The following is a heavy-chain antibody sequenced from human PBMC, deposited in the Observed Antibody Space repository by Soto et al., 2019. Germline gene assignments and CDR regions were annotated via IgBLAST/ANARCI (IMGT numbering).Heavy chain of an antibody. CDR2: ISYDGTNK. V-gene: IGHV3-30*01. D-gene: IGHD6-13*01. CDR3: ARGDSNSWSDY. CDR1: GFTFRSYA. Sequence: QVQLVESGGGVVQPGRSLRLSCAASGFTFRSYAMDWVRQAPGKGLEWVAVISYDGTNKYYADSVKGRFTISRDNSKNPLSLQMNRLRPEDTAVYYCARGDSNSWSDYWGQGTLVTVSS. J-gene: IGHJ4*02.